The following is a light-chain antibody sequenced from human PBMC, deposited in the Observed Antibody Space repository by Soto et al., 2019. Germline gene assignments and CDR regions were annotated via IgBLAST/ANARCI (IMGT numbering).Light chain of an antibody. Sequence: VLTQSPATLSLSPGERATLSCRASQSLASQLAWYQQKPGQAPRLLIYDASKRAAGVPGRFSGSGSGADFTLTITSLEPGDSAMYYCQQRSSWPTFGQGTKVDIK. CDR3: QQRSSWPT. CDR1: QSLASQ. J-gene: IGKJ1*01. CDR2: DAS. V-gene: IGKV3-11*01.